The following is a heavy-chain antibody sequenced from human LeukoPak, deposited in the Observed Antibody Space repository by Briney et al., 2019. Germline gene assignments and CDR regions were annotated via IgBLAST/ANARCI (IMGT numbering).Heavy chain of an antibody. D-gene: IGHD6-19*01. CDR2: INPNSGGT. CDR1: GYTFTVYY. CDR3: ARDGLVVRATVSGMKRKFDY. Sequence: ASVTVSCKASGYTFTVYYMHWVRQAPGQGLEWMGWINPNSGGTNYAQKFQGRVTMTRDTSISTAYMELSRLRSDDTAVYYCARDGLVVRATVSGMKRKFDYWGQGTLVTVSS. J-gene: IGHJ4*02. V-gene: IGHV1-2*02.